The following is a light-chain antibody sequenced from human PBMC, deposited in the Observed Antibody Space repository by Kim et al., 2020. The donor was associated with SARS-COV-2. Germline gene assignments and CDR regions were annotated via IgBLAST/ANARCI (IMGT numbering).Light chain of an antibody. J-gene: IGLJ3*02. CDR1: NVGSKS. CDR2: YVS. V-gene: IGLV3-21*04. Sequence: AQGKKAGITCGGNNVGSKSVIWYQQKPGQAPVLVIYYVSDRASGIPERFSGSNSGNTATLTISRVEARDETDYYCQVWDSSSDHPVFGGGTQLTVL. CDR3: QVWDSSSDHPV.